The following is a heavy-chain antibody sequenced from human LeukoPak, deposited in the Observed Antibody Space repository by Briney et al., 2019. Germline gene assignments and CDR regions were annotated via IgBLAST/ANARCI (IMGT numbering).Heavy chain of an antibody. V-gene: IGHV4-39*07. Sequence: SETLSLTCTVSGGSLSSSGYYWGWLRQPPGKGLEWIGSMYYSGSTYYNPSLKSRVTISVDTSKNHFSLKLSSVTAADTAVYYCARDFRGGYDFWSGYYTPYYFDYWGQGTLVTVSS. CDR1: GGSLSSSGYY. J-gene: IGHJ4*02. CDR3: ARDFRGGYDFWSGYYTPYYFDY. D-gene: IGHD3-3*01. CDR2: MYYSGST.